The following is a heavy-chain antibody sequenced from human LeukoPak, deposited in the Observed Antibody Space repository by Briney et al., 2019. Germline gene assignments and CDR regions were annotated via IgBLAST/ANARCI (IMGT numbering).Heavy chain of an antibody. CDR2: IIPIFDTA. J-gene: IGHJ4*02. CDR1: GGTFSSYA. CDR3: AVTGYFGTYRPRGTTDVDY. D-gene: IGHD1-1*01. V-gene: IGHV1-69*05. Sequence: SVKVSCKASGGTFSSYAISWVRQAPGQGLEWMGGIIPIFDTANYAQKFQGRVTITTDESTGTAYMELSSLRSEDTAVYYCAVTGYFGTYRPRGTTDVDYWGQGTLVTVSS.